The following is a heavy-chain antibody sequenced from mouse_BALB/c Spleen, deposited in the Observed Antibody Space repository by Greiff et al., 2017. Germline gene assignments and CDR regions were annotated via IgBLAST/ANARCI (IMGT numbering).Heavy chain of an antibody. CDR3: VSDGYYAMDY. V-gene: IGHV10-3*03. CDR2: IRSKSNNYAT. Sequence: VQLKESGGGLVQPRGSLKLSCAASGFTFNTYSMHWVCQAPGKGLEWVGRIRSKSNNYATYYADSVKDRFTITRDYSKSMLYLQMNNLKTEDTAWYCCVSDGYYAMDYWGQGTSVTVSS. J-gene: IGHJ4*01. CDR1: GFTFNTYS.